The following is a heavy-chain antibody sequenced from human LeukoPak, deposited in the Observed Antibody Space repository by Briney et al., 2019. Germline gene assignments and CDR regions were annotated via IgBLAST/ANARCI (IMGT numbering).Heavy chain of an antibody. CDR1: GFTFSSYA. Sequence: PGGSLRLSCAASGFTFSSYAMSWVRQAPGKGLEWVSAISGSGGSTYYADSVKGRFTISRDNSKNTLYLQMNSLRAEDTAVYYCANSDHQDQLGTDYWGQGTLVTVSS. J-gene: IGHJ4*02. CDR3: ANSDHQDQLGTDY. CDR2: ISGSGGST. D-gene: IGHD3-16*01. V-gene: IGHV3-23*01.